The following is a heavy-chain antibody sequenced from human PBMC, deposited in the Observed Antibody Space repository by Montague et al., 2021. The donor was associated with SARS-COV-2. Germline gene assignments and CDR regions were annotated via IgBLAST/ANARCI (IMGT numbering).Heavy chain of an antibody. CDR1: GYSISSGYY. CDR2: IYHRGST. D-gene: IGHD4-11*01. Sequence: SETLSLTCTVSGYSISSGYYWGWIRQPPGKGLEWMCSIYHRGSTYYNPSLNSRVTISVDTSKNQFSLKLSSVTAADTAVYYCAVNSNYYYYYGMDVWGQGTPVTVSS. J-gene: IGHJ6*02. V-gene: IGHV4-38-2*02. CDR3: AVNSNYYYYYGMDV.